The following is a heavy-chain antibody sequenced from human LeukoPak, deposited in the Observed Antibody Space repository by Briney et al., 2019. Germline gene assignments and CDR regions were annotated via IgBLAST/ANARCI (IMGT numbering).Heavy chain of an antibody. CDR2: IKQDGSER. CDR1: GFTFNYYW. V-gene: IGHV3-7*01. D-gene: IGHD6-6*01. Sequence: PGGSLRLSCAASGFTFNYYWMSWVRQAPGKGLEWVANIKQDGSERYYVDSLKGQFTISRDNAKNSLYLQMNSLRAEDTAVYYCARVASYAFDIWGQGTMVTVSS. CDR3: ARVASYAFDI. J-gene: IGHJ3*02.